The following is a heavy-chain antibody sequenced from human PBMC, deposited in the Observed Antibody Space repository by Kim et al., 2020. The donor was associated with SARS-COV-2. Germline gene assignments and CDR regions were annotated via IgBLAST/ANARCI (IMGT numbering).Heavy chain of an antibody. D-gene: IGHD3-10*01. J-gene: IGHJ4*02. CDR1: GGSFSGYY. CDR3: ARGYITMVRGALFN. Sequence: SETLSLTCAVYGGSFSGYYWSWIRQPPGKGLEWIGEINHSGSTNYNPSLKSRVTISVDTSKNQFSLKLSSVTAADTAVYYCARGYITMVRGALFNWGQGTLVTVSS. CDR2: INHSGST. V-gene: IGHV4-34*01.